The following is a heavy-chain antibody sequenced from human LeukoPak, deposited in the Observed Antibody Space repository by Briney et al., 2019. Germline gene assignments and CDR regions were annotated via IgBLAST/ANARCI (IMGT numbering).Heavy chain of an antibody. CDR1: GFTFSSYA. CDR3: AKEIGYGDYNWFDP. J-gene: IGHJ5*02. D-gene: IGHD4-17*01. V-gene: IGHV3-23*01. CDR2: ISGSGDST. Sequence: GGSLRLSCADSGFTFSSYAMSWVRQAPGKGLEWVSAISGSGDSTYYADSVKGRFTISRDNSMNTLFLQMNSLRAEDTAVYYCAKEIGYGDYNWFDPWGQGTLVTVSS.